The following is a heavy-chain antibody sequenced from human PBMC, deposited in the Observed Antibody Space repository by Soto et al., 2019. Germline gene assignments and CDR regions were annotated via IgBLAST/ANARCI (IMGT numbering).Heavy chain of an antibody. Sequence: ASVKVSCKASGYTFTSYYMHWVRQAPGQGLEWMGIINPSGGSTSYAQKFQGRVTMTRDTSTSTVYMELSSLRSEDTAVYYCARDTQLVSYYYGMDVWGQGTTVTISS. J-gene: IGHJ6*02. CDR2: INPSGGST. V-gene: IGHV1-46*01. CDR1: GYTFTSYY. CDR3: ARDTQLVSYYYGMDV. D-gene: IGHD6-13*01.